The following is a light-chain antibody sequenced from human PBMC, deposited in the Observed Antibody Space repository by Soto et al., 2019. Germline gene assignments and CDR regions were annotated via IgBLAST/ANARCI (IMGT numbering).Light chain of an antibody. Sequence: AIRMTQSPSSISAFTGDRVTITCRASQPISTYLAWYQQKPGTAPTLLIYAASTLQSGVPSRFISSGSATDITLTIASLQSEDFATYFCQQYYTCPLAFGQGTKVEIK. CDR1: QPISTY. CDR3: QQYYTCPLA. CDR2: AAS. J-gene: IGKJ1*01. V-gene: IGKV1-8*01.